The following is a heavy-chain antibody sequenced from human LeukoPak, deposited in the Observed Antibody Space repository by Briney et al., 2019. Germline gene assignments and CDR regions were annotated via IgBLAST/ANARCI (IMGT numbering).Heavy chain of an antibody. CDR2: IGIPGDT. CDR3: VRAHVAAGLAFDI. D-gene: IGHD6-25*01. V-gene: IGHV3-13*01. J-gene: IGHJ3*02. Sequence: PGGSLRLSCAASGFTFSGYDMHWVRQATGKSLEWVSGIGIPGDTYYPGSVKGRFTISRENAKNSFYLQMNSLRVEDTAVYYCVRAHVAAGLAFDIWGQGTMATVSS. CDR1: GFTFSGYD.